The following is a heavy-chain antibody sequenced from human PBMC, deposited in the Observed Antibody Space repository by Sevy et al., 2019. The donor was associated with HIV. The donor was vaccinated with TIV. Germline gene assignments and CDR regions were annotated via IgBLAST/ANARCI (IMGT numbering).Heavy chain of an antibody. D-gene: IGHD3-22*01. CDR2: IRYDGSNK. V-gene: IGHV3-30*02. J-gene: IGHJ4*02. CDR1: GYTFSVYG. CDR3: ARDSDRGGYYDSSGYYLFDY. Sequence: GGSLRLSCAASGYTFSVYGMHWVRQAPGKGLEWVAMIRYDGSNKYYRDSVKGRFTISRDNSKKTLYLQMNSLRAEDTAVYYCARDSDRGGYYDSSGYYLFDYWCQGTLVTVSS.